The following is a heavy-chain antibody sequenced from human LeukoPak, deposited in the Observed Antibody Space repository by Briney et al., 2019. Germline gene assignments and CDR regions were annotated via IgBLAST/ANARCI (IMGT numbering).Heavy chain of an antibody. CDR3: ARDRGYSNYVYYYYYGMDV. Sequence: ASVKVSCKASGGTFSSYAIIWVRQAPGQGLEWMGRIIPILGIANYAQKFQGRVTITADKSTSTAYMELSSLRSEDTAVYYCARDRGYSNYVYYYYYGMDVWGQGTTVTVSS. J-gene: IGHJ6*02. CDR2: IIPILGIA. D-gene: IGHD4-11*01. CDR1: GGTFSSYA. V-gene: IGHV1-69*04.